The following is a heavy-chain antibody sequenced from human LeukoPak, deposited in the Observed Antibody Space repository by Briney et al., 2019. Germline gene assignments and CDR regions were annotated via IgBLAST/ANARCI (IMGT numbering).Heavy chain of an antibody. Sequence: SETLSLTCTVSGYSISSGSFWGWIRQPPGKGLEWIGEIYHSGSTNYNPSLKSRVTISVDKSKNQFSLKLSSVTAADTAVYYCARRDYYDSSGLDYWGQGTLVTVSS. J-gene: IGHJ4*02. V-gene: IGHV4-38-2*02. CDR1: GYSISSGSF. D-gene: IGHD3-22*01. CDR3: ARRDYYDSSGLDY. CDR2: IYHSGST.